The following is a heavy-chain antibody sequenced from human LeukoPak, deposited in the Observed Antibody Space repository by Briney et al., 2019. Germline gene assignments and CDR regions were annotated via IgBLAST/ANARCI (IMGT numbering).Heavy chain of an antibody. D-gene: IGHD2-2*01. V-gene: IGHV4-39*07. CDR2: IYYSGST. J-gene: IGHJ5*02. CDR1: GGSISSSSYY. CDR3: ARTYQLYRFDP. Sequence: PSETLSLTCTVSGGSISSSSYYWGWIRQPPGKGLEWIGSIYYSGSTYYNPSLKSRVTISVDTSKNQFSLKLSSVTAADTAVYYCARTYQLYRFDPWGQGTLVTVSS.